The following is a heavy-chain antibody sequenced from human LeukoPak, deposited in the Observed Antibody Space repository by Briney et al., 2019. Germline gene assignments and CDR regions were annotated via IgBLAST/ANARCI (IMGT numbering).Heavy chain of an antibody. Sequence: SETLSLTCTVSGVSISSSNSYWGWIRQPPGKGLEWIGSIYYSGNTYYNASLKSQVSISIDTSKNQFSLKLTSVTAADTAVYYCARVDGSCSGGSCPSGNWFDPWGQGTLVTVSP. CDR1: GVSISSSNSY. J-gene: IGHJ5*02. D-gene: IGHD2-15*01. V-gene: IGHV4-39*01. CDR3: ARVDGSCSGGSCPSGNWFDP. CDR2: IYYSGNT.